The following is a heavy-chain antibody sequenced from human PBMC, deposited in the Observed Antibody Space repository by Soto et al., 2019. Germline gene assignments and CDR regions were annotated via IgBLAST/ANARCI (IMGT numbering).Heavy chain of an antibody. D-gene: IGHD3-22*01. CDR1: GGSISSSNW. CDR2: IYHSGST. CDR3: ASRKAYYDSSGYYYEVDY. J-gene: IGHJ4*02. Sequence: SETLSLTCAVSGGSISSSNWWSWVRQPPGKGLEWIGEIYHSGSTNYNPSLKSRVTISVDKSKNQISLKLNSVTAADTAAYYCASRKAYYDSSGYYYEVDYWGQGTLVTVSS. V-gene: IGHV4-4*02.